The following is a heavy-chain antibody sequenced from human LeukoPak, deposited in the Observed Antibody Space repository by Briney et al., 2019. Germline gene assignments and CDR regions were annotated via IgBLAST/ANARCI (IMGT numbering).Heavy chain of an antibody. Sequence: PSETLSLTCTVSGYSISSGYYWGWIRQPPGKGLEWIGSIYHSGSTYYNPSLKSRVTISVDTFKRQFYVKLSSVAAAGTAVYYCARGGDYGPYWYFDLWGRGTLVTVSS. J-gene: IGHJ2*01. CDR2: IYHSGST. CDR3: ARGGDYGPYWYFDL. V-gene: IGHV4-38-2*02. D-gene: IGHD4-17*01. CDR1: GYSISSGYY.